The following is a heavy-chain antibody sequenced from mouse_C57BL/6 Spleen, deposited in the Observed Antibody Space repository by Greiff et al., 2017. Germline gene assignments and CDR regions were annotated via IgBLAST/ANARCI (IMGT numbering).Heavy chain of an antibody. Sequence: VQLQQSGPELVKPGASVKISCKASGYAFSSSWMNWVKQRPGKGLEWIGRIYPGDGDTNYNGKFKGKATLTADKASSTAYMQLSSLTSEDSAVYFCASGYYGYAMDYWGQGTSVTVSS. V-gene: IGHV1-82*01. CDR1: GYAFSSSW. CDR2: IYPGDGDT. D-gene: IGHD1-1*01. CDR3: ASGYYGYAMDY. J-gene: IGHJ4*01.